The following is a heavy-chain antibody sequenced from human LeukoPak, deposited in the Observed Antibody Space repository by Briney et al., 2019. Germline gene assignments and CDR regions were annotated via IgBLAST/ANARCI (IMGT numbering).Heavy chain of an antibody. J-gene: IGHJ6*02. V-gene: IGHV4-34*01. CDR1: GGSFSGYY. CDR2: INHGEST. Sequence: SSETLSLTCAVSGGSFSGYYWYWIRQPPGKGLEWIGEINHGESTNYNPSPKSRATLSVDTSKNQFSLKLTSVTAADTAVYYCARGRTYYYDTSGYYPSIYYGMDVWGQGTTVIVSS. CDR3: ARGRTYYYDTSGYYPSIYYGMDV. D-gene: IGHD3-22*01.